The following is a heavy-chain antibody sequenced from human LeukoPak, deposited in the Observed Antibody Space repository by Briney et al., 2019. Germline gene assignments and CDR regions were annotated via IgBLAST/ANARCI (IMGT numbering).Heavy chain of an antibody. V-gene: IGHV3-23*01. Sequence: PGGSLRLSCAASGFTFSSYAMNWVRQAPGKGLEWVSAISGSGGSTYYADSVKGRFTISRDNSRNALYLQMNSLRAEDTAVYYCAKDLQITIFGVVTKLDYWGQGTLVTVSS. CDR2: ISGSGGST. D-gene: IGHD3-3*01. CDR3: AKDLQITIFGVVTKLDY. J-gene: IGHJ4*02. CDR1: GFTFSSYA.